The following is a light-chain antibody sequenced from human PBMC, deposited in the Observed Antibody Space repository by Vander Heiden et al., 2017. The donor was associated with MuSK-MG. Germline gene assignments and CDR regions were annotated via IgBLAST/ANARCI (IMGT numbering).Light chain of an antibody. Sequence: DVVMTQTPPSLSVTPGQPASISCKSSQSLLFGDGRTYLYWFLQKPGQPPQLLIYEVSNRFSGVPDRLSGSGSGTDFTLKISRVEAEDVGIYYCMQSIQFPLTFGGGTKVEIK. V-gene: IGKV2D-29*01. J-gene: IGKJ4*01. CDR2: EVS. CDR3: MQSIQFPLT. CDR1: QSLLFGDGRTY.